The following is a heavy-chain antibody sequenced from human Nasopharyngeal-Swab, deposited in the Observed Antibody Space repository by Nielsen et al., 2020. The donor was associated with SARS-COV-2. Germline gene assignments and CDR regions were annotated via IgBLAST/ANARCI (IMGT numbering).Heavy chain of an antibody. D-gene: IGHD1-26*01. Sequence: LSLTCAASGFTFSSYWMHWVRQAPGKGLVWVSRINSDGSSTSYADSVKGRFTISRDNSKNTLYLQMNSLRAEDTAVYYCARDLGTVGATSYWGQGTLVTVSS. V-gene: IGHV3-74*01. CDR3: ARDLGTVGATSY. CDR2: INSDGSST. J-gene: IGHJ4*02. CDR1: GFTFSSYW.